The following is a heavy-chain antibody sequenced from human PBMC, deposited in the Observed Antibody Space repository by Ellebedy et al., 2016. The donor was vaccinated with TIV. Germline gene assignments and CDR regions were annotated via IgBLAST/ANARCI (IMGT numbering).Heavy chain of an antibody. V-gene: IGHV3-7*01. D-gene: IGHD4-17*01. CDR2: IRQEGDEI. J-gene: IGHJ5*02. CDR3: ARRASYGDYAVQVNPWFDP. Sequence: PGGSLRLSCAASGFNFRSYWMTWVRQAPGKGLEWVAKIRQEGDEIYYVESVTGRLTISRDNAKNSLFHQMNSLRVEDTAVYYCARRASYGDYAVQVNPWFDPWGQGTLVTVSS. CDR1: GFNFRSYW.